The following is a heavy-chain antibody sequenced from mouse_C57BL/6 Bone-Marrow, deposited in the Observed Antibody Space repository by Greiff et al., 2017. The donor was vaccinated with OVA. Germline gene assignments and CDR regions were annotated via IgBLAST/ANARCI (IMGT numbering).Heavy chain of an antibody. CDR1: GFTFSSYG. CDR3: TRHGDWADY. V-gene: IGHV5-6*02. J-gene: IGHJ2*01. CDR2: ISSGGSYT. Sequence: DVKLVESGGDLVKPGGSLKLSCAASGFTFSSYGMSWVRQTPDKRLEWVATISSGGSYTYYPDSVKGRFTISRDNAKNTLYLQMSSLKSEDTAMYYCTRHGDWADYWGQGTTLTVSS. D-gene: IGHD4-1*01.